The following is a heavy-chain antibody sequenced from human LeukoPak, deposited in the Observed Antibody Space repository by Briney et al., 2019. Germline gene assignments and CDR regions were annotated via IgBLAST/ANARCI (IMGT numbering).Heavy chain of an antibody. J-gene: IGHJ4*02. Sequence: GESLKIYCKGSGYSFTSYWIGWVRQMPGKGLEWMGIIYPGDSDTRYSPSFQGQVTISADKSISTAYLQWSSLKASDTAMYYCARRMETYYYDSSGCDFDYWGQGTLVTVSS. V-gene: IGHV5-51*01. D-gene: IGHD3-22*01. CDR1: GYSFTSYW. CDR2: IYPGDSDT. CDR3: ARRMETYYYDSSGCDFDY.